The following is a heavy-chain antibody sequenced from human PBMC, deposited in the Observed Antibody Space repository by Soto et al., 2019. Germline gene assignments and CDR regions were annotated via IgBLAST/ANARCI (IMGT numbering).Heavy chain of an antibody. CDR1: GFSLTTSAVG. V-gene: IGHV2-5*02. D-gene: IGHD6-19*01. CDR3: AHGSGWLFDY. Sequence: QITLEESGPTLVKPTQTLTLTCTFSGFSLTTSAVGVGWIRQPPGKALEWLAFIYWDDNEHYSPSLESRLTITKDTSKNQVVLTMTNMDPVDTATYYCAHGSGWLFDYWGQGTLVTVSS. CDR2: IYWDDNE. J-gene: IGHJ4*02.